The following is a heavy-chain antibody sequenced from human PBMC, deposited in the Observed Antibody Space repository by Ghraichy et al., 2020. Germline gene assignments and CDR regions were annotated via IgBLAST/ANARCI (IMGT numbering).Heavy chain of an antibody. CDR2: ISSSSSYI. V-gene: IGHV3-21*01. CDR3: ARDWYSSSYYVGYYYYYGMDV. Sequence: GGSLRLSCAASGFTFSSYSMNWVRQAPGKGLEWVSSISSSSSYIYYADSVKGRFTISRDNAKNSLYLQMNSLRAEDTAVYYCARDWYSSSYYVGYYYYYGMDVWGQGTTVTVSS. CDR1: GFTFSSYS. D-gene: IGHD6-13*01. J-gene: IGHJ6*02.